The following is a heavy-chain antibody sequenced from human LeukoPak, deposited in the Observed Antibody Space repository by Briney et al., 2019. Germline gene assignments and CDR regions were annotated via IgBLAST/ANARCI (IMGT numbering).Heavy chain of an antibody. V-gene: IGHV4-61*02. D-gene: IGHD3-3*01. Sequence: SQTLSLTCTVPGGSISSGSYYWSWIRQPAGKGLEWIGRIYTSGSTNYNPSLKSRVTISVGTSKNQFSLKLSSVTAADTAVYYCARAGFLEWLFFDYWGQGTLVTVSS. CDR2: IYTSGST. J-gene: IGHJ4*02. CDR1: GGSISSGSYY. CDR3: ARAGFLEWLFFDY.